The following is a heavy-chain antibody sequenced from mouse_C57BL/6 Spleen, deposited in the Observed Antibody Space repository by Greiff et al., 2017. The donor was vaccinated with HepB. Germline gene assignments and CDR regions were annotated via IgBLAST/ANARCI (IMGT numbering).Heavy chain of an antibody. CDR3: HYYGSSFLAY. CDR1: GYTFTSYW. Sequence: VQLQQPGAELVKPGASVKLSCKASGYTFTSYWMHWVKQRPGQGLEWIGMIHPNSGSTNYNEKFKSKATLTVDKSSSTAYMQLSSLTSEDSAVYYCHYYGSSFLAYWGQGTLVTVSA. V-gene: IGHV1-64*01. CDR2: IHPNSGST. J-gene: IGHJ3*01. D-gene: IGHD1-1*01.